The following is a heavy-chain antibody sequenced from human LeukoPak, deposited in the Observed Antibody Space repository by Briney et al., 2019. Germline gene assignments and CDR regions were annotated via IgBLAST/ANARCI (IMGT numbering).Heavy chain of an antibody. Sequence: GGSLRLSCAASGFTFSSYGMHWVRQAPGKGLEWVAVISYDGSNEYYADSVKGRFTISRDNSKNTLYLQMNSLRAEDTAVYYCAKGGYYDSSGYSYYFDYWGQGTLVTVSS. D-gene: IGHD3-22*01. V-gene: IGHV3-30*18. CDR3: AKGGYYDSSGYSYYFDY. CDR1: GFTFSSYG. J-gene: IGHJ4*02. CDR2: ISYDGSNE.